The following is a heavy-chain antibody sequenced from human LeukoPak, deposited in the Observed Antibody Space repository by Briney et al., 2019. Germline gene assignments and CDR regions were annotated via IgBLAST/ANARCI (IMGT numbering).Heavy chain of an antibody. CDR1: GDSISGFY. CDR3: ARRRYTSGYLDY. CDR2: IYYSGST. Sequence: SETLSLTCTVSGDSISGFYWGWIRQPPGKGLEWIGYIYYSGSTNYNPSLKSRVTMSIDTSKSQFSLKLTSVTAADTAVYYCARRRYTSGYLDYWGQGTLVTVSS. D-gene: IGHD3-22*01. V-gene: IGHV4-59*08. J-gene: IGHJ4*02.